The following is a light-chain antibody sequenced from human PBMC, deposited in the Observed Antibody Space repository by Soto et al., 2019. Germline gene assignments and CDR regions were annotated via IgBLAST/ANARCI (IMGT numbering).Light chain of an antibody. J-gene: IGKJ1*01. Sequence: DIQMTQSPSTLAASLAYRFTITCLASQSISSWLAWYQQKPGKAPKLLINKASSLESGVPSRFSGSGSGTEFTLTISSLQPDDFATYYCQQYKSHRRTFGQGTKVDIK. CDR2: KAS. CDR3: QQYKSHRRT. CDR1: QSISSW. V-gene: IGKV1-5*03.